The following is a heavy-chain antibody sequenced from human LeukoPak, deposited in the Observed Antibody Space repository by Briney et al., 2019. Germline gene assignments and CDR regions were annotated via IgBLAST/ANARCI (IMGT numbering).Heavy chain of an antibody. CDR3: ARGRGVPAAGGRFDP. D-gene: IGHD2-2*01. CDR1: GYTFTSYD. J-gene: IGHJ5*02. CDR2: MNPNSGNT. Sequence: ASVKVSCKASGYTFTSYDINWVRQATGQGLEWMGWMNPNSGNTGYAQKFQGRVTTTRNTSISTAYMELSSLRSEDTAVYYCARGRGVPAAGGRFDPWGQGTLVTVSS. V-gene: IGHV1-8*01.